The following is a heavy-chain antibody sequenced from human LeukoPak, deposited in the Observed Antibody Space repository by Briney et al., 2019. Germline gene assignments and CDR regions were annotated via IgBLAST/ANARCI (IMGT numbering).Heavy chain of an antibody. Sequence: GGSLRLSCAASGFTFDDYGMSWVRQAPGKGLEWVSGINWNGGSTGYADSVKGRFTISRDNAKNSLYLQMNSLRAEDTALYYCAREGSGSYLYYYYYYMDVWGKGTTVTVSS. CDR3: AREGSGSYLYYYYYYMDV. CDR1: GFTFDDYG. J-gene: IGHJ6*03. CDR2: INWNGGST. V-gene: IGHV3-20*04. D-gene: IGHD1-26*01.